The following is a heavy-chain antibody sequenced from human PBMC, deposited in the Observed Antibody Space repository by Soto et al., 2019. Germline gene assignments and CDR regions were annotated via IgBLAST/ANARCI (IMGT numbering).Heavy chain of an antibody. Sequence: GASVKVSCKASGFTFTSSAVQWVRQARGQRLEWIGWIVVGSGNTNYAQKFQERVTITRDMSTSTAYMELSSLRSEDTAVYYCAAGPEYDSSGYYPSFDYWGQGKLVNVS. CDR3: AAGPEYDSSGYYPSFDY. CDR1: GFTFTSSA. J-gene: IGHJ4*02. CDR2: IVVGSGNT. V-gene: IGHV1-58*01. D-gene: IGHD3-22*01.